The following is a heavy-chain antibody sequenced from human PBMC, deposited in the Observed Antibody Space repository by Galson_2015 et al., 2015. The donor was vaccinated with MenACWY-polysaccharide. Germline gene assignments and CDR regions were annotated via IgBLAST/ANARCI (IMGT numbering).Heavy chain of an antibody. D-gene: IGHD3-22*01. CDR2: IYTSGST. V-gene: IGHV4-61*02. J-gene: IGHJ3*02. CDR3: ARDWTNYYDSKGGVAFDI. Sequence: TLSLTCTVSGGSISSGSYYWSWIRQPAGKGLEWIGRIYTSGSTNYNPSLKSRVTISVDTSKNQFSLKLSSVTAADTAVYYCARDWTNYYDSKGGVAFDIWGQGTMVTVSS. CDR1: GGSISSGSYY.